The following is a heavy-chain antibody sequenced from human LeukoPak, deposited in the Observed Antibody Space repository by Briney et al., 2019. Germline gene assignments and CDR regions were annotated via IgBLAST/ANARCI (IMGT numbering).Heavy chain of an antibody. CDR1: GVSISNYY. Sequence: SETLSLTFTVSGVSISNYYWSWIRQPPGKGLEWIGYYYYSGNTNYNPSLKSRVTISADTSKNQFSLRLFSVTASDTAVYYCATTFSGYVSSWPEYFQHWGQGTLVTVSS. CDR2: YYYSGNT. J-gene: IGHJ1*01. CDR3: ATTFSGYVSSWPEYFQH. V-gene: IGHV4-59*08. D-gene: IGHD6-13*01.